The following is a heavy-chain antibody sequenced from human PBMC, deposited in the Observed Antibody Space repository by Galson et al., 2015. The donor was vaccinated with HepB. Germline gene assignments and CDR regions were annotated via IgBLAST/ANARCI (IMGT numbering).Heavy chain of an antibody. CDR2: ISYDGSNK. J-gene: IGHJ6*02. Sequence: SLRLSCAASGFTFSSYAMHWVRQAPGKGLEWVAVISYDGSNKYYADSVKGRFTISRDNSKNTLYLQMNSLRAEDTAVYYCARVGYSSSWGYYYYGMDVRGQGTTVTVSS. D-gene: IGHD6-13*01. V-gene: IGHV3-30-3*01. CDR3: ARVGYSSSWGYYYYGMDV. CDR1: GFTFSSYA.